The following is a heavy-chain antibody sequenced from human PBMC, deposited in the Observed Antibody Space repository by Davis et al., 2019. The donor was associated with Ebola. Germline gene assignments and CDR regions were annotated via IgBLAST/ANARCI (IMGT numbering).Heavy chain of an antibody. CDR2: IYTSGTT. J-gene: IGHJ4*02. CDR3: AGDRNNYMWSFY. CDR1: GGSISSYY. V-gene: IGHV4-4*07. Sequence: MPSETLSLTCTVSGGSISSYYWSWIRQPAGKGLEWIGRIYTSGTTNYNPSLRSRVTISVDTSKNQFSLKLSSVTAADTAIYYCAGDRNNYMWSFYWGQGTLVTVSS. D-gene: IGHD1-1*01.